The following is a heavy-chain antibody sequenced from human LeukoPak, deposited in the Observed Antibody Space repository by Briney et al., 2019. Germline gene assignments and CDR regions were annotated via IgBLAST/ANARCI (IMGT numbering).Heavy chain of an antibody. J-gene: IGHJ3*02. D-gene: IGHD1-26*01. CDR3: AGVYSGNYYNAFDM. CDR2: IYYSGST. Sequence: PSETLSLTCTVSDGSIRSSGYYWRWIRQPPGKGLEWIGSIYYSGSTYYNASLKSRVTISVDKSKNQFALKLSSVAAADTAVYYCAGVYSGNYYNAFDMWGQGTMVTVSS. V-gene: IGHV4-39*01. CDR1: DGSIRSSGYY.